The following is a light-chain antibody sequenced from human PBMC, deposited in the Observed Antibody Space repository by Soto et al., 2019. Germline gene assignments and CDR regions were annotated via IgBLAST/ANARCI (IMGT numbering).Light chain of an antibody. CDR2: KAS. Sequence: DIQMTQSPSTLSASVGDRVTITCRASQSINSWLAWYQQKPGKAPKLLIYKASSLESGVPSRFSSSGSGTEFTLTISSLQPDDFATYYCQQSNSYSPTFGQGTKLEIK. CDR3: QQSNSYSPT. J-gene: IGKJ2*01. CDR1: QSINSW. V-gene: IGKV1-5*03.